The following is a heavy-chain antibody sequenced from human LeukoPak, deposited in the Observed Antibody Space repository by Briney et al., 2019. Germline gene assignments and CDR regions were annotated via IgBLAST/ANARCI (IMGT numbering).Heavy chain of an antibody. Sequence: PGGSLRLSCAASGFTFSSYAMSWVRQAPGKGLEWVSAISGSGGSTYYADSVKGRFTISRDNSKNTLYLQMNSLKAEDTAVYYCAKEESNDSSSPWFDPWGQGTLVTVSS. D-gene: IGHD3-22*01. J-gene: IGHJ5*02. CDR2: ISGSGGST. V-gene: IGHV3-23*01. CDR3: AKEESNDSSSPWFDP. CDR1: GFTFSSYA.